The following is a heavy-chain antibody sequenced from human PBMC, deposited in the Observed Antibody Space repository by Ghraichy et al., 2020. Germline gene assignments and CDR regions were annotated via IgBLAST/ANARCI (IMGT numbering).Heavy chain of an antibody. Sequence: SETLSLTCTVSGGSISRYYWSWIRQPPGKGLEWIGYSYYSGSTNYNPSLKSRVTISVDTSKNQFSLKLSSVTAADTAVYYCAKARSGYYIGWGQGTLVTVSS. CDR1: GGSISRYY. J-gene: IGHJ4*02. V-gene: IGHV4-59*01. CDR3: AKARSGYYIG. D-gene: IGHD3-22*01. CDR2: SYYSGST.